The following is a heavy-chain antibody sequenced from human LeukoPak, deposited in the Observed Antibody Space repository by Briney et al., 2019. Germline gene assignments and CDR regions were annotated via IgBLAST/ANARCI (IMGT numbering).Heavy chain of an antibody. D-gene: IGHD6-19*01. CDR1: GYTFTSFG. J-gene: IGHJ6*02. V-gene: IGHV1-18*01. Sequence: GASVKVSCKASGYTFTSFGISWVRQAPGQGLEWMGWISAYNGNTNYPQKLQGRVTMTTDASTSTAYMELRSLRSDDTAVYYCARDECSSGCPGYYYGMDVWGQGTTVTVSS. CDR2: ISAYNGNT. CDR3: ARDECSSGCPGYYYGMDV.